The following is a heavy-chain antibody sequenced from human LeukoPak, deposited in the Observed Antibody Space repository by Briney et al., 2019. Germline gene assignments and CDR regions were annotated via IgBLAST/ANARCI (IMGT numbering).Heavy chain of an antibody. Sequence: ASVKVSCKVSGYTLTELSMHWVRQAPGKGLEWMGGFDPEDGETIYAQKFQGRVTMTEDTSTDTAYMELGSLRSEDTAVYYCATAPRFGELLPSFWGQGTLVTVSS. CDR2: FDPEDGET. J-gene: IGHJ4*02. V-gene: IGHV1-24*01. CDR1: GYTLTELS. D-gene: IGHD3-10*01. CDR3: ATAPRFGELLPSF.